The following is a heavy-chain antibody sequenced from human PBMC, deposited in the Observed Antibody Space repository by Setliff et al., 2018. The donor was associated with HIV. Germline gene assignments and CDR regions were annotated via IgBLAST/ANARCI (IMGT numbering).Heavy chain of an antibody. CDR2: INISGNT. J-gene: IGHJ6*03. CDR3: ARELGHYYYYMDV. Sequence: SETLSLTCTVSGGSISSYYWSWIRQPAGKGLEWIGRINISGNTHYSPSLKSRVTMSVDTSKNQFSLKLSSVTAADTAVFYCARELGHYYYYMDVWGKGTTVTVSS. CDR1: GGSISSYY. V-gene: IGHV4-4*07. D-gene: IGHD7-27*01.